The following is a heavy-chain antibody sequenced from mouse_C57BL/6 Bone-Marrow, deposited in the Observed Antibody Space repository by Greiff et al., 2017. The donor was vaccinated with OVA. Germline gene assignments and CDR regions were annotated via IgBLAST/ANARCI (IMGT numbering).Heavy chain of an antibody. CDR1: GYSFTDYN. D-gene: IGHD1-1*01. CDR3: ARSAVYYGSSYWFAY. J-gene: IGHJ3*01. V-gene: IGHV1-39*01. Sequence: VQLQQSGPELVKPGASVKISCKASGYSFTDYNMNWVKQSNGKSLEWIGVINPNYGTTSYNQKFKDKATLTVDKSSSTAYMQLSSLTSEDSAVYYCARSAVYYGSSYWFAYWGQGTLVTVSA. CDR2: INPNYGTT.